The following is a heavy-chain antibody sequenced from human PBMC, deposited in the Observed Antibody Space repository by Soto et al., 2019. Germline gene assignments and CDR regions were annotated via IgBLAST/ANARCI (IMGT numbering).Heavy chain of an antibody. CDR3: VRQPYGAYRYFLDN. D-gene: IGHD5-18*01. J-gene: IGHJ4*02. CDR2: IFYSGTT. V-gene: IGHV4-39*01. CDR1: GGSISSSSYY. Sequence: SETLSLTCTVSGGSISSSSYYWGWIRQPPGKGLEWIGSIFYSGTTYYNPSLKSRVTISVDTSNNQFSLELSSVTATDTAVYYCVRQPYGAYRYFLDNWGQGTPVT.